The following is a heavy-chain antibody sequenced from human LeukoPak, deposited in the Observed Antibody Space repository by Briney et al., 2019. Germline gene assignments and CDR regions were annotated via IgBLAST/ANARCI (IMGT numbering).Heavy chain of an antibody. CDR1: GFTFSSYG. CDR3: AKDTGSGYDYFSYYFDY. Sequence: GGSLRLSCAAAGFTFSSYGMSWVRPAPGKGLEWVSAISGSGGSTYYADSVKGRFTISRDNSKNTLYLQMNSLRAEDTAVYYCAKDTGSGYDYFSYYFDYWGQGTLVTVSS. J-gene: IGHJ4*02. D-gene: IGHD5-12*01. CDR2: ISGSGGST. V-gene: IGHV3-23*01.